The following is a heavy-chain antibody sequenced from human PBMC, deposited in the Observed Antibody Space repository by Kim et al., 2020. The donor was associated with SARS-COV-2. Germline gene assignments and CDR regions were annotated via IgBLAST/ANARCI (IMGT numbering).Heavy chain of an antibody. CDR2: ISSNGGST. CDR1: GFTFSNYA. CDR3: VKGVSTRPVYYGMDV. Sequence: GGSLRLSCSASGFTFSNYAIYWVRQAPGKGLEYVSAISSNGGSTYYADSVKGRFTISRDNSKNTLYLQMNSLRPEDTAVYYCVKGVSTRPVYYGMDVWGQGTTVTVSS. D-gene: IGHD3-10*01. V-gene: IGHV3-64D*06. J-gene: IGHJ6*02.